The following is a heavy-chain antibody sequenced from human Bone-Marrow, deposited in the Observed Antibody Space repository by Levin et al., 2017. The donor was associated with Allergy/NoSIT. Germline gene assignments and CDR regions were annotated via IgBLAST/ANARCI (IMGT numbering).Heavy chain of an antibody. CDR2: IYYSEST. V-gene: IGHV4-39*01. Sequence: ASETLSLTCTVSGASISTNNYYWGWFRQPPGKGLEWIGSIYYSESTYYTPSLKSRVTISVDTSKNQFSLKVRSVTAADTAVYYCGRHAALHDYGGGKYRGAMDVWGQGTTVTVSS. J-gene: IGHJ6*02. D-gene: IGHD4-23*01. CDR3: GRHAALHDYGGGKYRGAMDV. CDR1: GASISTNNYY.